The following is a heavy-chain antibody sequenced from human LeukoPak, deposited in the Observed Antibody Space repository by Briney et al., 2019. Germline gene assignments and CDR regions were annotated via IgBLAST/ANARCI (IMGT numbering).Heavy chain of an antibody. Sequence: SDTLSLTCTVSGGSIRSSFHYWHWIRQPPGEGLEWIGAVYYTGNAYYNPSLKSRVTISVDTSDNRFSLHLSSVNAADTAIYYCARLRALSGHRGAFDIWGQGTLVTVSS. CDR1: GGSIRSSFHY. D-gene: IGHD5/OR15-5a*01. J-gene: IGHJ3*02. V-gene: IGHV4-39*01. CDR3: ARLRALSGHRGAFDI. CDR2: VYYTGNA.